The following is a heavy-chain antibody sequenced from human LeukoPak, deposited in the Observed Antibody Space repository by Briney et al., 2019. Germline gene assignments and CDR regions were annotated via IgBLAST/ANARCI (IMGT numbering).Heavy chain of an antibody. J-gene: IGHJ4*02. CDR1: GYTFTGYY. CDR2: INPNSGGT. V-gene: IGHV1-2*06. D-gene: IGHD6-13*01. CDR3: ARGEAAAGTLFDY. Sequence: ASVKVSCKASGYTFTGYYMHWVRQAPGQGLEWMGRINPNSGGTNYAQKFRGRVTMTRDTSISTAYMELSRLRSDDTAVYYCARGEAAAGTLFDYWGQGTLVTVSS.